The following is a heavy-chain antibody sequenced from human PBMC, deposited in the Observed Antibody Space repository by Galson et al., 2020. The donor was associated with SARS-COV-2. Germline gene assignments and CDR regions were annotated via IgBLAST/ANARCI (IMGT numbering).Heavy chain of an antibody. J-gene: IGHJ4*02. CDR3: ATRAYCSGAGCYSEEQPFDY. V-gene: IGHV5-51*01. CDR2: IDPSDSDT. D-gene: IGHD2-15*01. CDR1: GYRFTRDW. Sequence: GESLKISCKASGYRFTRDWITWVRQMPGKGLEYMGIIDPSDSDTRYSPSFQGQVTISVDKSISTAYLHWSGLKASDTAMYFCATRAYCSGAGCYSEEQPFDYWGQGTLVTVSS.